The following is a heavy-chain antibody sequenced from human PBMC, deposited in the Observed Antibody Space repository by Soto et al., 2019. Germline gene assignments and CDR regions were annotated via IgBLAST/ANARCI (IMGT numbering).Heavy chain of an antibody. D-gene: IGHD2-2*01. CDR1: GFTFSSYG. CDR3: AKDMSLYCSSTSCYAGWVH. CDR2: ISYDGSNK. Sequence: GGSLRLSCAASGFTFSSYGMHWVRQAPGKGLEWVAVISYDGSNKYYADSVKGRFTISRDNSKNTLYLQMNSLRAEDTAVYYCAKDMSLYCSSTSCYAGWVHWGQGTLVTVSS. J-gene: IGHJ4*02. V-gene: IGHV3-30*18.